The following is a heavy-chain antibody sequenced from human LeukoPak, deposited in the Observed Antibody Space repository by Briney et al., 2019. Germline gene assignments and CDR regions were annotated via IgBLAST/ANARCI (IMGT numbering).Heavy chain of an antibody. CDR3: ARGPSRLMDV. Sequence: GGSLRLSCAASGFTFSTHWMHWVRQAPGKGLVWVSRIKSDGSSTLYADSVKGRFTISRDNAKNTLYLQMNSLRAEDTAVYYCARGPSRLMDVWGQGTTATVSS. CDR1: GFTFSTHW. CDR2: IKSDGSST. V-gene: IGHV3-74*01. J-gene: IGHJ6*02. D-gene: IGHD6-25*01.